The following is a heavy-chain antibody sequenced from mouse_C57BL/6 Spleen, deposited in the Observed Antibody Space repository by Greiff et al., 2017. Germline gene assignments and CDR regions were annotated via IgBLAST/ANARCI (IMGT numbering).Heavy chain of an antibody. CDR3: ARDDGYYRYYFDY. J-gene: IGHJ2*01. CDR1: GYSITSGYY. D-gene: IGHD2-3*01. CDR2: ISYDGSN. V-gene: IGHV3-6*01. Sequence: DVKLQESGPGLVKPSQSLSLTCSVTGYSITSGYYWNWIRQFPGNKLEWMGYISYDGSNNYNPSLKNRISITRDTSKNQFFLKLNSVTTEDTATYYCARDDGYYRYYFDYWGQGTTLTVSS.